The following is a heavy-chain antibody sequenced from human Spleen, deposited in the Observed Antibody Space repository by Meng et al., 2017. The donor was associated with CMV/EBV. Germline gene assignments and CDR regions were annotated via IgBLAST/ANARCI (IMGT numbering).Heavy chain of an antibody. J-gene: IGHJ5*02. D-gene: IGHD3-16*01. CDR3: ARGPPLTP. CDR1: GFTFRDYS. Sequence: GGSLRLSCAASGFTFRDYSMNWVRQAPGKGLEWVSTISSVGSYIYYTDSVKGRFTISRDNAKNSLYLQMDSLRADDTALYYCARGPPLTPWGQGTLVTVSS. V-gene: IGHV3-21*01. CDR2: ISSVGSYI.